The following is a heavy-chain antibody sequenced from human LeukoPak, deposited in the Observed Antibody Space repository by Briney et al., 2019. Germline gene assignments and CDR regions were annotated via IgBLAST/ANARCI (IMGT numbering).Heavy chain of an antibody. CDR2: INPSGGST. CDR3: ARDPLIAAAGLPFDY. CDR1: GYTFTSYY. Sequence: ASVKVSCKASGYTFTSYYMHWVRQAPGQGLEWMGIINPSGGSTSYAQKFQGRVTMTRDTSTSTVYMELSSLRSEDTAVYYCARDPLIAAAGLPFDYWGQGTLVTVSS. V-gene: IGHV1-46*01. J-gene: IGHJ4*02. D-gene: IGHD6-13*01.